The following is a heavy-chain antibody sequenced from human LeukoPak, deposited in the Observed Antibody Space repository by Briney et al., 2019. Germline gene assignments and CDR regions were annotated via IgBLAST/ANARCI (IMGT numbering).Heavy chain of an antibody. CDR3: AREGSAFDY. CDR1: GGSFSGYY. Sequence: SETLSLTCAVYGGSFSGYYWSWLRQPPGKGLEWTGEINHSGSTNYNPSLKSRVTISVDTSKNQFSLKLSSVTAADTAVYYCAREGSAFDYWGQGTLVTVSS. V-gene: IGHV4-34*01. D-gene: IGHD1-26*01. J-gene: IGHJ4*02. CDR2: INHSGST.